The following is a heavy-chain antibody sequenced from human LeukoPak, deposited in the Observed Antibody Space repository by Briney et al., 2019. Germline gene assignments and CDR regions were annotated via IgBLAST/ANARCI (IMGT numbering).Heavy chain of an antibody. CDR1: GYTFSSYS. CDR3: ARDSIRVVAAEVDYYYYGMDV. D-gene: IGHD2-15*01. Sequence: GGSLRLSCAASGYTFSSYSMNWVRQAPGKGLEWVSSISSSSSSYIYYAASVKGRFTISRDNAKNSLYLQMNSLRAEDTAVYYCARDSIRVVAAEVDYYYYGMDVWGQGTTVTVCS. V-gene: IGHV3-21*01. CDR2: ISSSSSSYI. J-gene: IGHJ6*02.